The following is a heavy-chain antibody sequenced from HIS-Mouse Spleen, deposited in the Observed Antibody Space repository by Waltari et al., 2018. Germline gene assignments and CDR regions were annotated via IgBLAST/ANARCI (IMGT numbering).Heavy chain of an antibody. D-gene: IGHD6-13*01. J-gene: IGHJ2*01. V-gene: IGHV4-39*07. CDR3: AREIPYSSSWYDWYFDL. CDR2: IYYSGST. CDR1: GGSISSSSYY. Sequence: QLQLQESGPGLVKPSETLSLTCTVSGGSISSSSYYWGWIRQPPGKGLEWIGSIYYSGSTYSNPSLNSRVTISVDTSKNQFSLKLSSVTAADTVVYYCAREIPYSSSWYDWYFDLWGRGTLVTVSS.